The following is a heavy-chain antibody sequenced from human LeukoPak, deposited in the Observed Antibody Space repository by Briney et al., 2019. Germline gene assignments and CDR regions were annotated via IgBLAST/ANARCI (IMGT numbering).Heavy chain of an antibody. V-gene: IGHV4-59*01. CDR3: ARMGDYYDSSGYRHDAFDI. J-gene: IGHJ3*02. D-gene: IGHD3-22*01. CDR2: IFDSGGT. CDR1: GGSISSYY. Sequence: ASETLSLTCTVSGGSISSYYWGWIRQPPGKGLEWIGYIFDSGGTKYNPSLKSRVTISIDTSKNQFSLKLSSVTAADTAVYYCARMGDYYDSSGYRHDAFDIWGQGTMVTVSS.